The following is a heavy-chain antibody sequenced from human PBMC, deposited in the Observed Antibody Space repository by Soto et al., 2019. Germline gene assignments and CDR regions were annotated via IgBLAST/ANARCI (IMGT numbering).Heavy chain of an antibody. J-gene: IGHJ3*02. CDR1: GGSISSSSYY. D-gene: IGHD6-19*01. CDR3: ARLRRSSGWPDAFDI. CDR2: IYYSGST. V-gene: IGHV4-39*01. Sequence: SETLSLTCTVSGGSISSSSYYWGWIRQPPGKGLEWIGSIYYSGSTYYNPSLKSRVTISVDTSKNQFSLKLSSVTAADTAVYYCARLRRSSGWPDAFDIWGQGTMVTVSS.